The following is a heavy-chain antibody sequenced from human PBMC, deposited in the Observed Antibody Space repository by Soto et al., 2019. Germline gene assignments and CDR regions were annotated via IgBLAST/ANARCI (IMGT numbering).Heavy chain of an antibody. V-gene: IGHV3-21*01. CDR1: GFTFSSYT. D-gene: IGHD1-26*01. CDR2: ISSSSNYI. CDR3: ARKRAGGSYLDS. Sequence: EVQLVESGGGLVKPGGSLRLSCAASGFTFSSYTMTWVRQAPGKGLEWVSSISSSSNYIYYTDSVKGRFTVSRDNAKNSLYLEMKSLRPEDTAVFYCARKRAGGSYLDSWGQGTLVTVSP. J-gene: IGHJ4*02.